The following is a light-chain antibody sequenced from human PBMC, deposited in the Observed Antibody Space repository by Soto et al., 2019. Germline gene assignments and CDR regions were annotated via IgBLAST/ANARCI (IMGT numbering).Light chain of an antibody. CDR2: SNN. V-gene: IGLV1-44*01. CDR3: KSYAGSNTYV. J-gene: IGLJ1*01. CDR1: SSNIGSNT. Sequence: SVLPQPPSASGTPGKMVTISCSVRSSNIGSNTVNWYQQLPGTAPKLLIYSNNQRPSGVPDRFSGSKSGNTASLTVSGLQAADEADYFCKSYAGSNTYVFGSGNKVTVL.